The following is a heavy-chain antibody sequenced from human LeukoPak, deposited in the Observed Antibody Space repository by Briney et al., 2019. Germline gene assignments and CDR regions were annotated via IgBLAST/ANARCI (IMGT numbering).Heavy chain of an antibody. V-gene: IGHV3-48*03. CDR1: GFTFSSYE. CDR3: ARGFWGVYGDGYDY. Sequence: GGSLRLSCAASGFTFSSYEMNWVRQAPGKGLEWVSYISSSGSTKYYADSVKGRFTISRDNAKSSLYLQMTSLRAEDTAVYYCARGFWGVYGDGYDYWGQGTLVTVSS. D-gene: IGHD4-17*01. J-gene: IGHJ4*02. CDR2: ISSSGSTK.